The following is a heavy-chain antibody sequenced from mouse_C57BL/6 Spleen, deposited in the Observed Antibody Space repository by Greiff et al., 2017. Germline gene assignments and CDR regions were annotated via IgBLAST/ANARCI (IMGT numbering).Heavy chain of an antibody. CDR3: TLTTVGAWFAY. V-gene: IGHV14-1*01. CDR1: GFNINDYY. D-gene: IGHD1-1*01. CDR2: IDPEDGDT. Sequence: EVQLQQSGAELVRPGASVKLSCTASGFNINDYYMHWVKQRPEQGLEWIGRIDPEDGDTEYAPKFQGKATMTADTASNTAYLQLSSLTSEDTAVYYCTLTTVGAWFAYWGQGTLVTVSA. J-gene: IGHJ3*01.